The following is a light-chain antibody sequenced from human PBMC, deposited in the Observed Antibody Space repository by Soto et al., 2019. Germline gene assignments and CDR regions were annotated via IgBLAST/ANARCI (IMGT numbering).Light chain of an antibody. CDR3: QRRSNRPIP. Sequence: TVLKLSPATLPQYPGEGATLSCRASQSVSSYLAWYQQKPGQAPRLLIYDASNRATGIPARFSGSGSGTDFTLTICRLEAEDCAVYCSQRRSNRPIPFGEGT. V-gene: IGKV3-11*01. J-gene: IGKJ5*01. CDR1: QSVSSY. CDR2: DAS.